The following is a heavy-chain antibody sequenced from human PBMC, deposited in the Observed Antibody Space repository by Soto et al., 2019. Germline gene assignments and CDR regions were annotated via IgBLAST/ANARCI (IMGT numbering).Heavy chain of an antibody. CDR2: ITREGTGI. Sequence: PGGSLRLSCTASGFTFSSYSMNWVRQAPGKGLEWLSYITREGTGISYADSVKGRFTISRDTAKNSLFLEMNDLRAEDTAVYYCVRDENFAFDYWGQGA. CDR1: GFTFSSYS. J-gene: IGHJ4*02. CDR3: VRDENFAFDY. V-gene: IGHV3-48*01.